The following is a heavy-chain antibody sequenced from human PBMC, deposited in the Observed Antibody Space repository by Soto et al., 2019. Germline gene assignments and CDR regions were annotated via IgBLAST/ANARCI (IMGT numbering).Heavy chain of an antibody. CDR2: ISPYTGNT. CDR1: GYIFVNYG. J-gene: IGHJ6*02. Sequence: QVQLVQSGDEVKKPGASVKVSCKASGYIFVNYGIAWVRQAPGQGLEWMGWISPYTGNTHSATKVQGRLTMTADTSTSTAYMDLGSLTSDDTAVYYCVMVDNYVTPTPQDVWGQGTTVTVSS. D-gene: IGHD3-16*01. CDR3: VMVDNYVTPTPQDV. V-gene: IGHV1-18*01.